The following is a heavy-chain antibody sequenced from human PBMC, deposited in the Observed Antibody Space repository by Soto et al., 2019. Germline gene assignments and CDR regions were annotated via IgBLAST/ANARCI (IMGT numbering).Heavy chain of an antibody. V-gene: IGHV4-59*01. CDR3: ASGPNYSSSWYADY. J-gene: IGHJ4*02. CDR2: IYFSGST. D-gene: IGHD6-13*01. CDR1: GGSISSYY. Sequence: SETLSLTCTVSGGSISSYYWSWIRQPPGKRLEWIGYIYFSGSTNYNPSLKSRVTISVDTSKNQFSLKLSSVTAADTAVYYCASGPNYSSSWYADYWGQGTLVTVSS.